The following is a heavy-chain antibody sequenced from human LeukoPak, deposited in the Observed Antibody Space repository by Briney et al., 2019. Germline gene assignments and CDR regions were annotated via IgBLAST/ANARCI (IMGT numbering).Heavy chain of an antibody. CDR3: ARWHRLGVSDY. CDR1: GGSISSGSYY. CDR2: IYTSGST. Sequence: SETLSLTCTVSGGSISSGSYYWSWIRQPAGKGLEWIGRIYTSGSTNYNPSLKSRVTISVDTSKNQFSLKLSSVTAADTAVYYCARWHRLGVSDYWGQGTLVTVSS. D-gene: IGHD6-25*01. J-gene: IGHJ4*02. V-gene: IGHV4-61*02.